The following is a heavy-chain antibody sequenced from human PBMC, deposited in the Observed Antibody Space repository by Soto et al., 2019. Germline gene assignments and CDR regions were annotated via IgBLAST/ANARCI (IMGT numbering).Heavy chain of an antibody. CDR3: AREGVDSSGAEYNWFDP. V-gene: IGHV1-69*13. CDR1: GGTFSSYA. Sequence: SVKVSCKASGGTFSSYAISWVRQAPGQGLEWMGGIIPIFGTANYAQKFQGRVTITADESTSTAYMELSSLRSEDTAVYYCAREGVDSSGAEYNWFDPWGQGTLVTVSS. CDR2: IIPIFGTA. D-gene: IGHD6-19*01. J-gene: IGHJ5*02.